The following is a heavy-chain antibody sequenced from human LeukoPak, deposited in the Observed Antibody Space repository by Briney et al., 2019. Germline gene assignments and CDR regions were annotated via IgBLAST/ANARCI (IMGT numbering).Heavy chain of an antibody. J-gene: IGHJ5*02. D-gene: IGHD1-7*01. CDR2: IIPIFGIA. CDR3: AIGNNWNYFDP. V-gene: IGHV1-69*04. CDR1: GGTFSSYA. Sequence: GASVKVSCKASGGTFSSYAISWVRQAPGQGLEWMGRIIPIFGIANYAQKFQGRVTITADKSTSTAYMELSSLRSEDTAVYYCAIGNNWNYFDPWGQGTLVTVSS.